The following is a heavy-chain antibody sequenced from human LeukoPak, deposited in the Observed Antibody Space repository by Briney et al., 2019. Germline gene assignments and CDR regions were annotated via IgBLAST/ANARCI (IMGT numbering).Heavy chain of an antibody. CDR2: TFYTSKWFN. CDR3: ARHLDDYGSGSYEY. J-gene: IGHJ4*02. D-gene: IGHD3-10*01. V-gene: IGHV6-1*01. Sequence: SQTLSLTCAISGDSVSSNSAAWNWFRQSPSRGLEWLGRTFYTSKWFNDYAVSVKSRITINPDTSKNQFSLQLNSVTPEDTAVYYCARHLDDYGSGSYEYWGQGTLVTVSS. CDR1: GDSVSSNSAA.